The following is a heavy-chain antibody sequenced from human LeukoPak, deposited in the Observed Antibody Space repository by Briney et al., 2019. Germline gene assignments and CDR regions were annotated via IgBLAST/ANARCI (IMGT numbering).Heavy chain of an antibody. CDR3: TRDSGSWTVDY. J-gene: IGHJ4*02. D-gene: IGHD1-26*01. Sequence: SETLSLTCTVSGGSISSSGYYWGWIRQPPGQGLEWLGTIDYSGTTYHNPSLKSRVTISIDTSKNHFSLKLNSVTAADTAVYYCTRDSGSWTVDYWSQGTLVTVSS. CDR2: IDYSGTT. CDR1: GGSISSSGYY. V-gene: IGHV4-39*02.